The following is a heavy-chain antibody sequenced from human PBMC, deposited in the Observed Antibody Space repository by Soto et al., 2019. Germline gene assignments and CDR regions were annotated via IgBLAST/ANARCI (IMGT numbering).Heavy chain of an antibody. J-gene: IGHJ6*03. D-gene: IGHD3-3*01. V-gene: IGHV3-7*01. Sequence: PGGSLRRSCAASGFTFSSYLISWVRQAPGKGLEWVANIKQDGSEKYYVDSVKGRFTISRDNAKNSLYLQMNSLRAEDTAVYYCATTAYYDFWSGYSLTPPYYYYYMDVWGKGTTVTVSS. CDR1: GFTFSSYL. CDR3: ATTAYYDFWSGYSLTPPYYYYYMDV. CDR2: IKQDGSEK.